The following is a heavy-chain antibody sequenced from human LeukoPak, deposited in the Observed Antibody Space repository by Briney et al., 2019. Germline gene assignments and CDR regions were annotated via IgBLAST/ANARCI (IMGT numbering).Heavy chain of an antibody. CDR2: IYTSGST. CDR1: GGSLSSYY. CDR3: ARVYYGRTYDYWYFDL. V-gene: IGHV4-4*07. Sequence: PSETLSLTCTVSGGSLSSYYWNWIRQPAGKGLEWIGRIYTSGSTNYNPSLKSRVTISVDTCKNQFSLKLSSVTAADTAVYFCARVYYGRTYDYWYFDLWGRGTLVTVSS. J-gene: IGHJ2*01. D-gene: IGHD3-10*01.